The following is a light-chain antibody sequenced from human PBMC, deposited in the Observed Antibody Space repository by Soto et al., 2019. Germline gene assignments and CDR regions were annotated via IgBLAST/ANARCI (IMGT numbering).Light chain of an antibody. CDR3: QQSYSISPNT. J-gene: IGKJ2*01. CDR1: QSISTY. V-gene: IGKV1-39*01. Sequence: DIQMTQSPSSLSASVGDKVTITCRASQSISTYLNWYQQKPGKAPKLLIFAASSLQSGVPSRFSGSGSGTDFTLTISGLQPEDFSTYFCQQSYSISPNTFGQGTKLGIK. CDR2: AAS.